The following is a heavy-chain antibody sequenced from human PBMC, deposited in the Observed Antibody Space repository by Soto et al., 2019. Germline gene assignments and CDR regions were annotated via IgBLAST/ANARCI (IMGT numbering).Heavy chain of an antibody. Sequence: QVQLVQSGAEVKKPGSSVKVSCKASGGTFSSYAISWVRHAPGQGLEWMGGIILIFGTANYAQKCQDRVRITADEARSTAHMELSSLRSEDTAVYFCGRDSGEVNTMVRGVIRGYYFDYWGQGTLVTVSS. CDR3: GRDSGEVNTMVRGVIRGYYFDY. CDR2: IILIFGTA. CDR1: GGTFSSYA. V-gene: IGHV1-69*01. J-gene: IGHJ4*02. D-gene: IGHD3-10*01.